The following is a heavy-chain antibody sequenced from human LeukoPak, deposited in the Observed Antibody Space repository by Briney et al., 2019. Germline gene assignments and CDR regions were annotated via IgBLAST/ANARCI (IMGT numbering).Heavy chain of an antibody. CDR1: GFTFSSYA. CDR3: AREGSYGGCFDY. V-gene: IGHV3-30*04. Sequence: GGSLRLSCAASGFTFSSYAMHWVRQAPGKGLEWVAVISYDGSNKYYADSVKGRFTISRDNSKNTLYLQMNSLRAEDTAVYYCAREGSYGGCFDYWGQGTLVTVS. D-gene: IGHD2-15*01. J-gene: IGHJ4*02. CDR2: ISYDGSNK.